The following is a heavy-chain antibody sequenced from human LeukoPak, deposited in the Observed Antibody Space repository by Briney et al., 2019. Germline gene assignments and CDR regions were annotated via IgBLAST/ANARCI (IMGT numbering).Heavy chain of an antibody. CDR1: AGSIRSDNYY. CDR2: IYYSGST. CDR3: ARLYGSGSNYLDY. Sequence: SQTLSLTCSVSAGSIRSDNYYWSWIRQFPGKGLEWIGYIYYSGSTYYNPSLKSRVTISLDTSKSHFSLNLNSVTAADTAIYFCARLYGSGSNYLDYWGQGTLVTVSS. J-gene: IGHJ4*02. D-gene: IGHD3-10*01. V-gene: IGHV4-31*03.